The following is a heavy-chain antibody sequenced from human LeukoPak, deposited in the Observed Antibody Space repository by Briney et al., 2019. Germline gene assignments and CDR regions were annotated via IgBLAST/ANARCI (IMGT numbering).Heavy chain of an antibody. J-gene: IGHJ4*02. CDR1: GGSISSGSYY. CDR3: ARETPYVWGSHLQRSLDY. Sequence: PSQTLSLTCTVSGGSISSGSYYWSWIRQPAGKGLEWFGRIYTSGSTNYNPSLKSRVTISVDTSKNQFSLKLSSVTAADTAVYYCARETPYVWGSHLQRSLDYWGQGTLVTVSS. D-gene: IGHD3-16*02. CDR2: IYTSGST. V-gene: IGHV4-61*02.